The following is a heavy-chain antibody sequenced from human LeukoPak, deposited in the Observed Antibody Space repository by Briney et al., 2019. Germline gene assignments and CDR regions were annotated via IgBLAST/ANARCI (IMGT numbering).Heavy chain of an antibody. J-gene: IGHJ4*02. Sequence: ASVKLSCKASGYTFTSYGISWGRQAPGQGREWMGWISAYNGNTNYAQKLHGRVTMTTDTSTSTTYMSLRSLRSDDTAVYYCARASVAGTTVYWGQGTLVTVSS. CDR1: GYTFTSYG. D-gene: IGHD6-19*01. CDR2: ISAYNGNT. CDR3: ARASVAGTTVY. V-gene: IGHV1-18*01.